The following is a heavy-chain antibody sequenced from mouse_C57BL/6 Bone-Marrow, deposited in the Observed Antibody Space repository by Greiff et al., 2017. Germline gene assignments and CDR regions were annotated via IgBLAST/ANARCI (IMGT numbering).Heavy chain of an antibody. CDR1: GYTFTSYW. V-gene: IGHV1-59*01. Sequence: QVQLQQPGAELVRPGTSVKLSCKASGYTFTSYWLHWVKQRPGQGLEWIGVIDPSDSYTNYNQKFKGKATLTVDTSSSTAYMQLSSLTSEDSAVYYCAREGYDYDGDFYYWGQGTTLTVSS. CDR3: AREGYDYDGDFYY. D-gene: IGHD2-4*01. CDR2: IDPSDSYT. J-gene: IGHJ2*01.